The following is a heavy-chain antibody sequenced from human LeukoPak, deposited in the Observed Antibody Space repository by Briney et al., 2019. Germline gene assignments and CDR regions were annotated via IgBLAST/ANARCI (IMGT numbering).Heavy chain of an antibody. CDR1: GYTFTSYA. Sequence: ASVKVSCKASGYTFTSYAMHWVRQAPGQRLEWMGWINAGNGNTKYSQKFQGRVTMTTDTSTSTAYMELRSLRSDDTAVYYCASLKNSYDSSGYLVTDAFDIWGQGTMVTVSS. D-gene: IGHD3-22*01. CDR2: INAGNGNT. V-gene: IGHV1-3*01. CDR3: ASLKNSYDSSGYLVTDAFDI. J-gene: IGHJ3*02.